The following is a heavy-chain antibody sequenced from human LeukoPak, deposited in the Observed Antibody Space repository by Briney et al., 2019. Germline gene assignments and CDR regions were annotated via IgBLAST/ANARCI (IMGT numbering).Heavy chain of an antibody. D-gene: IGHD3-9*01. CDR2: IYTSGST. CDR3: APRAGKLRYFDWFRDV. CDR1: GGSISSYY. J-gene: IGHJ6*04. V-gene: IGHV4-4*07. Sequence: SETLSLTCTFSGGSISSYYWSWIRQPAGKGLEWIGRIYTSGSTNYNPSLKSRVTMSVDTSKNQFSLKLSSVTAADTAVYYCAPRAGKLRYFDWFRDVWGKGTTVTVSS.